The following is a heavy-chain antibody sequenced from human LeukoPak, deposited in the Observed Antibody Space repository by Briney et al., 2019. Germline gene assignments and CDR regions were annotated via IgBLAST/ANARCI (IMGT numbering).Heavy chain of an antibody. CDR3: ARGGYYYDSSGYSHLPDY. CDR1: GGTFSSYA. D-gene: IGHD3-22*01. CDR2: IIPIFGTA. J-gene: IGHJ4*02. Sequence: SVKVSCRASGGTFSSYAISWVRQAPGQGLEWMGGIIPIFGTANYAQKFQGRVTITADESTSTAYMELSSLRSEDTAVYYCARGGYYYDSSGYSHLPDYWGQGTLVTVSA. V-gene: IGHV1-69*13.